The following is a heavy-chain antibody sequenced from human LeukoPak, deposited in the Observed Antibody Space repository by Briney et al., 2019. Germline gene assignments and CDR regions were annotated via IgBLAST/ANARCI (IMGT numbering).Heavy chain of an antibody. V-gene: IGHV4-34*01. Sequence: TSETLSLTCAVYGGSFSGYYWSWIRQPPGKGLEWIGEINHSGSTNYNPSLKSRVTISVDTSKNQFSLKLSSVTAADTAVYYCASHDYNLALWFDPWGQGTLVTVSS. CDR3: ASHDYNLALWFDP. D-gene: IGHD5-24*01. J-gene: IGHJ5*02. CDR2: INHSGST. CDR1: GGSFSGYY.